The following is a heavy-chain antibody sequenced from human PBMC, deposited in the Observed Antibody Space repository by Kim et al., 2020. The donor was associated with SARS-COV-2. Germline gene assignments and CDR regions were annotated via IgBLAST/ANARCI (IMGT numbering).Heavy chain of an antibody. V-gene: IGHV3-66*02. CDR1: GFTVSSNY. CDR3: ARDQRYQLERPVGMDV. J-gene: IGHJ6*02. D-gene: IGHD1-1*01. Sequence: GGSLRLSCAASGFTVSSNYMSWVRQAPGKGLEWVSVIYSGGSTYYADSVKGRFTISRDNSKNTLYLQMNSLRAEDTAVYYCARDQRYQLERPVGMDVWGQGTTVTVSS. CDR2: IYSGGST.